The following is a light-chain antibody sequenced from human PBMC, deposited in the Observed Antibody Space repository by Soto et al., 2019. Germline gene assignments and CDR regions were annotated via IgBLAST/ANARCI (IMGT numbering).Light chain of an antibody. CDR3: QQRSNWLLT. V-gene: IGKV3-11*01. Sequence: EIVLTQSPATLSLSPGERATLSCRASQSVSSYLAWYQQKPGQAPRLLIYDASNRATGIPARFSGSGSGTDFTHTISRLEPEDFAVYYCQQRSNWLLTVGGGTKVELK. CDR2: DAS. CDR1: QSVSSY. J-gene: IGKJ4*01.